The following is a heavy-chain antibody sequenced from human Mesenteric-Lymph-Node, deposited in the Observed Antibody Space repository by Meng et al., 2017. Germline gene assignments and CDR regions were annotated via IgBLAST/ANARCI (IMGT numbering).Heavy chain of an antibody. CDR3: AKDIRQDDYASVAFDI. CDR2: ISWDGGST. V-gene: IGHV3-43*01. J-gene: IGHJ3*02. D-gene: IGHD4-17*01. Sequence: GESLKISCAASGFTVSSNYMSWVRQAPGKGLEWVSLISWDGGSTYYADSVKGRFTISRDNSKNSLYLQMNSLRTEDTALYYCAKDIRQDDYASVAFDIWGQGTMVTVSS. CDR1: GFTVSSNY.